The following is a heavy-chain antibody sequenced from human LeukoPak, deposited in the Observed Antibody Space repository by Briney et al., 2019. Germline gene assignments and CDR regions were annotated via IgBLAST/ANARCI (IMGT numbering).Heavy chain of an antibody. J-gene: IGHJ5*02. CDR1: GGSISSNNW. CDR2: IYHRGNT. D-gene: IGHD5-18*01. CDR3: ARVQPNWFDP. Sequence: TLXLTCAVSGGSISSNNWWSWVRPPPGKGLEWIGEIYHRGNTNYNPSLKSRITISVDKSKNQFSLNLNSVTAADTAVYYCARVQPNWFDPWGQGTLVTVSS. V-gene: IGHV4-4*02.